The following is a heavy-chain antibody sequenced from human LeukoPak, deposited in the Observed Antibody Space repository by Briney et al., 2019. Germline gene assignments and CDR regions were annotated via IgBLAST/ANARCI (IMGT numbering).Heavy chain of an antibody. CDR1: GYTFTGYY. CDR3: AREDIYCSSTSCSGPHFDP. V-gene: IGHV1-2*02. J-gene: IGHJ5*02. CDR2: INPNSGGT. Sequence: GASVKVSCKASGYTFTGYYMHWVRQAPGQGLEWMGWINPNSGGTNYAQKFQGRVTMTRDTSISTAYMELSRLRSDDTAVYYCAREDIYCSSTSCSGPHFDPWGQGTLVTVSS. D-gene: IGHD2-2*01.